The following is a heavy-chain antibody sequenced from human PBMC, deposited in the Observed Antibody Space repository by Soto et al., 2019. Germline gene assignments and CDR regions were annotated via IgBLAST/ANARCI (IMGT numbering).Heavy chain of an antibody. J-gene: IGHJ4*02. CDR3: TRSGGSYSFGY. CDR1: GFTLSGSA. Sequence: EVQLVESGGGLVQPGESLKLSCAASGFTLSGSAVHWVRQASGKGLEWVGRIRSKTHSYATEYIASGKGRFTMSRDNSNNTAYLQRNRLKTDVTAVYYCTRSGGSYSFGYWGQGTLVTVSS. V-gene: IGHV3-73*02. CDR2: IRSKTHSYAT. D-gene: IGHD1-26*01.